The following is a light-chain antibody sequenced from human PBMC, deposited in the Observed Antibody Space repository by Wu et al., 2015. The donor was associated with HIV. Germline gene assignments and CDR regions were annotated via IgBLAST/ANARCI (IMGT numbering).Light chain of an antibody. Sequence: AIRMTQSPSSLSASTGDRVTITCRASQGISSYLAWYQQKPGKAPKFLIYAASTLQSGVPSRFSGSGSGTDFTLTISSLQPEDFAIYYCQQTNSFPLTFGGGTKVETK. CDR1: QGISSY. CDR3: QQTNSFPLT. V-gene: IGKV1-8*01. J-gene: IGKJ4*01. CDR2: AAS.